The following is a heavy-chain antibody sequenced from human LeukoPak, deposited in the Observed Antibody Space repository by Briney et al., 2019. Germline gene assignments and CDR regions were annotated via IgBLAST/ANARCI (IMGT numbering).Heavy chain of an antibody. CDR1: GFTFSIYG. D-gene: IGHD6-13*01. V-gene: IGHV3-30*18. CDR2: YSADEINI. CDR3: TKAALNSINWTPFDD. J-gene: IGHJ4*02. Sequence: GGSLRLSCAASGFTFSIYGMHWVRQAPGKGLEWVALYSADEINIYYADSVKGRFTISRDNSKNMLYLQMDSLRAEDTAVYYCTKAALNSINWTPFDDWGQGTLVTVSS.